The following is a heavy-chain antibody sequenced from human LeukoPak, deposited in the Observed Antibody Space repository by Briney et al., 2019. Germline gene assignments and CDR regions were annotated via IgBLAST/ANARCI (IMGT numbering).Heavy chain of an antibody. J-gene: IGHJ4*02. D-gene: IGHD2-21*02. CDR1: GFTVSSNY. CDR2: IYSGGST. Sequence: PGGSLRLSCAASGFTVSSNYMSWVRQAPGKGLEWVSVIYSGGSTYYADSVKGRFTISRDNSKNTLYLQMNGLRAEDTAVYYCARDARFSYCGGDCLDYWGQGTLVTVSS. V-gene: IGHV3-66*01. CDR3: ARDARFSYCGGDCLDY.